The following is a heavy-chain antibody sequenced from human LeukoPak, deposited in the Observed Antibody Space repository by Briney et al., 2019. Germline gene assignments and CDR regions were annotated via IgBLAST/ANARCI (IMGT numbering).Heavy chain of an antibody. D-gene: IGHD2-8*01. CDR3: ARHKYCTNAVCTTRWFDP. V-gene: IGHV3-11*04. J-gene: IGHJ5*02. Sequence: CADSVKGRFTISRDNTKNSLYLQMNSLRAEDTAVYFCARHKYCTNAVCTTRWFDPWGQGTLVTVSS.